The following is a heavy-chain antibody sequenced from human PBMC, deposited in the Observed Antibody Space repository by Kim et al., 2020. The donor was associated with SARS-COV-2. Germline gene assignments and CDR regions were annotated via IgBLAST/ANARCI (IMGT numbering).Heavy chain of an antibody. D-gene: IGHD6-19*01. CDR3: ARSAVTDLNFDY. V-gene: IGHV1-3*01. J-gene: IGHJ4*02. Sequence: ASVKVSCKASGYTFTSYAMHWVRQAPGQRLEWMGWINAGKGNTKYSQKFQGRVTITRDTSASTAYMEVSSLRSEDTAVYYCARSAVTDLNFDYWGQGTLVTVS. CDR1: GYTFTSYA. CDR2: INAGKGNT.